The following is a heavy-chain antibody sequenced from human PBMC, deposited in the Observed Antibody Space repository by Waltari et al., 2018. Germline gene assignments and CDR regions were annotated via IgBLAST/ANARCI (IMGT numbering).Heavy chain of an antibody. CDR1: GFTFSSYA. D-gene: IGHD4-17*01. CDR3: AKAFYGDYWGGGDY. V-gene: IGHV3-23*01. Sequence: EVQLLESGGGLVQPGGSLRLSCAASGFTFSSYALSWVRQAPGKGLGWVSAISGSGGGKYYQDPVKGRFNLPRNNSKNTLYRQMNGLRAGDTAVYSCAKAFYGDYWGGGDYWGQGTLVTVSS. J-gene: IGHJ4*02. CDR2: ISGSGGGK.